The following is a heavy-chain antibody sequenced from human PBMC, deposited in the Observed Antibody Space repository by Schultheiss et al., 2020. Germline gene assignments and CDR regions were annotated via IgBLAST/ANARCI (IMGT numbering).Heavy chain of an antibody. J-gene: IGHJ4*02. CDR3: AREYYYGSGSYDY. Sequence: SETLSLTCGVFGGSFSDYYWSWIRQPPGKGLEWIGEINHSGSTNYNPSLKSRVTISVDTSKNQFSLKLSSVTAADTAVYYCAREYYYGSGSYDYWGQGTLVTVSS. V-gene: IGHV4-34*01. CDR1: GGSFSDYY. CDR2: INHSGST. D-gene: IGHD3-10*01.